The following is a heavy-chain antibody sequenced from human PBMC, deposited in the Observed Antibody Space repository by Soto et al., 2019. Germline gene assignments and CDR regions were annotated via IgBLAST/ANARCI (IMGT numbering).Heavy chain of an antibody. J-gene: IGHJ5*02. CDR2: IYYSGST. Sequence: QLQLQESGPGLVKPSETLSLTCTVSGGSISSRGYYWGWIRQPPGKGLGWIGTIYYSGSTYSNPSLKSRVTIYVDTSKNQFSLKLSSVTASDTAVYYCATSNWFDPWGQGTLVTVSS. CDR3: ATSNWFDP. V-gene: IGHV4-39*01. CDR1: GGSISSRGYY.